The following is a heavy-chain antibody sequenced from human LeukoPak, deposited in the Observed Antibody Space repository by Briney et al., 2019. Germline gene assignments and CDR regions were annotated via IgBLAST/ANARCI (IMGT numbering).Heavy chain of an antibody. CDR2: IYYSGST. Sequence: SETLSLTCTVSGGSISSYYWSWIRQPPGKGLERIGYIYYSGSTNYNPSLKSRVTISVDTSKNQFSLKLSSVTAADTAVYYCARSSGWYSDYWGQGTLVTVSS. D-gene: IGHD6-19*01. CDR3: ARSSGWYSDY. J-gene: IGHJ4*02. CDR1: GGSISSYY. V-gene: IGHV4-59*01.